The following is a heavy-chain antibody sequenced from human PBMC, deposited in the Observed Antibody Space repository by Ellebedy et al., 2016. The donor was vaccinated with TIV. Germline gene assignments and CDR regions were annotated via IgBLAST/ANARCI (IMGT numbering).Heavy chain of an antibody. CDR2: ISGSGGST. V-gene: IGHV3-23*01. CDR1: GFTFSTYA. J-gene: IGHJ4*02. D-gene: IGHD2-15*01. CDR3: AKGGGSCCFEV. Sequence: GGSLRLXCAASGFTFSTYAMSWVRQAPGKGLEWVSAISGSGGSTYYADSVKGRFAISRDNSNSTLYLQMNSLRAEDTAVYYCAKGGGSCCFEVWGQGTLVTVSS.